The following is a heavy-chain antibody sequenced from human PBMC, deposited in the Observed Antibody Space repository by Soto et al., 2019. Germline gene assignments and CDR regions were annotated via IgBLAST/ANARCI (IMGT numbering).Heavy chain of an antibody. V-gene: IGHV1-69*01. CDR3: ARVGIVVVPAAPPVHWFDP. CDR1: GGTFSSYA. Sequence: QVQRVQSGAEVKKPGSSVKVSCKASGGTFSSYAISWVRQAPGQGLEWMGGIIPIFGTANYAQKFQGRVTITADESTSTAYMELSSLRSEDTAVYYCARVGIVVVPAAPPVHWFDPWGQGTLVTVSS. CDR2: IIPIFGTA. J-gene: IGHJ5*02. D-gene: IGHD2-2*01.